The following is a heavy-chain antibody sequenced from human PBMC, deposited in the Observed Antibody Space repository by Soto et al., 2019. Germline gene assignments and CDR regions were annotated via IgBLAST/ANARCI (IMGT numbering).Heavy chain of an antibody. D-gene: IGHD1-1*01. Sequence: QVHLVQSGAEVKKPGASVKVSCKGSGYAFTTYGITWVRQAPGQGLEWMGWISAHNGNTNYAQKLQGRVTVTRDTSTSTVYMELRSLRFEDTAVYFCARGRYGDYWGQGALVTVSS. V-gene: IGHV1-18*01. CDR3: ARGRYGDY. CDR1: GYAFTTYG. J-gene: IGHJ4*02. CDR2: ISAHNGNT.